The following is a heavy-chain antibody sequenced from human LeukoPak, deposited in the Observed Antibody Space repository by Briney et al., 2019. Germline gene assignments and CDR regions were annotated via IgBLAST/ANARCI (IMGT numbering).Heavy chain of an antibody. V-gene: IGHV4-4*02. CDR2: INHSGST. CDR3: ARDRARGYSYGANTY. Sequence: TSETLSLTCAVSGGSISSSNWWSWVRQPPGKGLEWIGEINHSGSTNYNPSLKSRVTISVDTSKNQFSLKLSSVTAADTAVYYCARDRARGYSYGANTYWGQGTLVTVSS. J-gene: IGHJ4*02. CDR1: GGSISSSNW. D-gene: IGHD5-12*01.